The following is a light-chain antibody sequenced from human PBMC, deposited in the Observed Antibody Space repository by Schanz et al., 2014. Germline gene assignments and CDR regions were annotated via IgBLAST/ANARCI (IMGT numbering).Light chain of an antibody. J-gene: IGLJ3*02. CDR2: GNT. Sequence: QSVLTQPPSVSGAPGQRVTISCTGSSSNIGAGYDVHWYQQLPGTAPKLVIFGNTNRPSGVPDRFSGSKSGTSASLAISGLLSADEAAYYCAAWDDSLNAWLFGGGTKLTVL. CDR3: AAWDDSLNAWL. V-gene: IGLV1-40*01. CDR1: SSNIGAGYD.